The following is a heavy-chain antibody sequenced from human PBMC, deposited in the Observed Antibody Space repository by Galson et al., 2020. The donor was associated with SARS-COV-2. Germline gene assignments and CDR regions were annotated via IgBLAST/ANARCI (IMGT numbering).Heavy chain of an antibody. CDR2: ISSRSSPI. V-gene: IGHV3-48*01. J-gene: IGHJ4*02. CDR1: GFIFSRYS. CDR3: ARDCDGTCWFDY. D-gene: IGHD2-15*01. Sequence: GESLKISCAGSGFIFSRYSMNWVRQAPGKGLEWLTYISSRSSPIMYADSVKGRFTVSRDNARNSLYLQINDLRSEDTAVYYCARDCDGTCWFDYWGQGTLVTVSS.